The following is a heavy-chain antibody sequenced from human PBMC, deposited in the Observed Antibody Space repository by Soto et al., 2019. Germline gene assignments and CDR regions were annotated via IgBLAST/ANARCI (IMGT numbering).Heavy chain of an antibody. Sequence: GGSLRLSCAASGFTVSSKYMSWVRQAPGKGLEWVSLIQSGGPTYYADSVKGRFTISRDTSENTLHLQMDSLRAEDTAVYYCARDDSGGSRGAPFDYWGPGTLVTVSS. D-gene: IGHD3-22*01. CDR2: IQSGGPT. CDR1: GFTVSSKY. V-gene: IGHV3-66*01. J-gene: IGHJ4*01. CDR3: ARDDSGGSRGAPFDY.